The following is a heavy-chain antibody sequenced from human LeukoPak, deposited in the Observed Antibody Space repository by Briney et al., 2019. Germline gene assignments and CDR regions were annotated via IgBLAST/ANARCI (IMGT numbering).Heavy chain of an antibody. Sequence: ASVKVSCKASGYTFTRYAMHWVRQAPGQSLDWMGWINTGNGNTKYSPKFQGRVTLSRDTSANTVYMEVTSLRSEDTAVYCCATRSESSYGGVFDFWGQGSLVTVSS. CDR3: ATRSESSYGGVFDF. J-gene: IGHJ4*02. D-gene: IGHD3-10*01. CDR2: INTGNGNT. V-gene: IGHV1-3*04. CDR1: GYTFTRYA.